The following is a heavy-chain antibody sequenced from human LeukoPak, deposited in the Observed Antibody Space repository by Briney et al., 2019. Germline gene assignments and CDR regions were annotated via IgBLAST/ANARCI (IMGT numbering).Heavy chain of an antibody. V-gene: IGHV3-11*05. J-gene: IGHJ4*02. D-gene: IGHD1-26*01. CDR1: GFTFSYSY. CDR2: ISSRGDST. Sequence: GGSLRLSCAASGFTFSYSYMNWIRQAPGNGPEWVSSISSRGDSTNYADSVKGRFTISRDNAKNSLYLQMNSLRAEGTAVYYCARESSGTYYLKQWGQGTLVTVYS. CDR3: ARESSGTYYLKQ.